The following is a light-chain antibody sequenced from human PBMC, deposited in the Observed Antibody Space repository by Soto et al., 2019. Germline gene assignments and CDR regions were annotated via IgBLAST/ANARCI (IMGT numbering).Light chain of an antibody. CDR1: QSVSSN. V-gene: IGKV3-15*01. J-gene: IGKJ4*01. Sequence: EIVMTQSPATLSVSPGERATLSCRASQSVSSNLACYQQKPGQAPSLLIYGASTRATGIPARFSGSGSGTEFTLTISSLQSEDFAVYYCQQYNNWPPPLTFGGGTKVEIK. CDR3: QQYNNWPPPLT. CDR2: GAS.